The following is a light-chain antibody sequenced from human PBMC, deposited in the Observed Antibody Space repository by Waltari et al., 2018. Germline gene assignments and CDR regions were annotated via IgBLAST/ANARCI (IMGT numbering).Light chain of an antibody. V-gene: IGLV2-23*01. CDR3: CSYAGSSPHVI. CDR2: GGR. Sequence: QSALTQPASVSGSPGQSITISCTGSSSDVGSYKFVSWYQQHPGKAPQLMLYGGRQRPVGVSNRFSGSKSGNTASLTISGLRAEDEADYYCCSYAGSSPHVIFGGGTKLTVL. J-gene: IGLJ2*01. CDR1: SSDVGSYKF.